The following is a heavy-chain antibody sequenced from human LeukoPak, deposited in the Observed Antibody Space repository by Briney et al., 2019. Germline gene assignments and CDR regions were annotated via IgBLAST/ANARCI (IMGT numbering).Heavy chain of an antibody. D-gene: IGHD1-26*01. CDR1: GGSISSSSYY. V-gene: IGHV4-39*01. J-gene: IGHJ4*02. Sequence: SETLSLTCTVSGGSISSSSYYWGWIRQPPGKGLEWIGSIYYSGSTYYNPSLKSRVTISVDTSKNQSSLKLSSVTAADTAVYYCARHGGLLFDYWGQGTLVTVSS. CDR3: ARHGGLLFDY. CDR2: IYYSGST.